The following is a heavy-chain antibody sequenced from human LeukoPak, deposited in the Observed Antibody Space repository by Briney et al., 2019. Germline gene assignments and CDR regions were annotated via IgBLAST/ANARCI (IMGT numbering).Heavy chain of an antibody. D-gene: IGHD3-22*01. Sequence: SETLSLTCTVAGGSISSYYWSWVRHPPGKGLEWIGYIYYSGSTTYNPSLKRRVTISVDTSKNQFSLKLSSVTAADTAVYYCARHATSGSGYYSVYFQHWGQGTLVTVSS. CDR3: ARHATSGSGYYSVYFQH. V-gene: IGHV4-59*08. J-gene: IGHJ1*01. CDR1: GGSISSYY. CDR2: IYYSGST.